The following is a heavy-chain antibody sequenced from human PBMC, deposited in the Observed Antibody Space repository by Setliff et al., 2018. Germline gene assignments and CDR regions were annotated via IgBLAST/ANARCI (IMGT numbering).Heavy chain of an antibody. D-gene: IGHD1-26*01. J-gene: IGHJ4*02. CDR3: ARSLVGATYSVYFDY. V-gene: IGHV5-10-1*01. CDR2: IDPSDSYT. CDR1: GYSFTSYW. Sequence: GESLKISCKGSGYSFTSYWIGWVRQMPGKGLEWMGRIDPSDSYTNFSPSFQGHVTISLDKSISTAYLQWSSLKASDTAMYYCARSLVGATYSVYFDYWGQGALVTVSS.